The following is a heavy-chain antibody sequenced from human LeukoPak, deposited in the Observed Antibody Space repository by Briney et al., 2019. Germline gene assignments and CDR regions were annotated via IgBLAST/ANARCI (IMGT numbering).Heavy chain of an antibody. J-gene: IGHJ3*02. CDR2: IYYGGST. CDR1: GGSISTNSYY. D-gene: IGHD3-22*01. Sequence: SETLSLTCTVSGGSISTNSYYWGWIRQPPGKGLEWIGSIYYGGSTFYNPSLKNRVTISADTSKNHFSLRLSSVTAADTAVYFCARRFSVSSGHHDAFDIWGQGTMVTASS. V-gene: IGHV4-39*02. CDR3: ARRFSVSSGHHDAFDI.